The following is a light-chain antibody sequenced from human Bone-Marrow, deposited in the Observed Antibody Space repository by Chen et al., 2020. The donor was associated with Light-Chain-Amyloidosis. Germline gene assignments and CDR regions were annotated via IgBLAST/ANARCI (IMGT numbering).Light chain of an antibody. V-gene: IGKV1-27*01. CDR1: QAIGNF. J-gene: IGKJ4*01. Sequence: DIQMTQSPSSLSVSVGDRVTLTCRANQAIGNFLAWYQQRPGKVPEILIYAASTLQPGVPSRFSGSGSGTLFTLTITSLQPEEVATYYCQTYNTAPHLTFGGGTKVEIK. CDR3: QTYNTAPHLT. CDR2: AAS.